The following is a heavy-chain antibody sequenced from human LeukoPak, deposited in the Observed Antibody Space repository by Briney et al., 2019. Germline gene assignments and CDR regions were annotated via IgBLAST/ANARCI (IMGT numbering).Heavy chain of an antibody. J-gene: IGHJ4*02. CDR1: GFTFSSYG. CDR3: AKALFYYDSSGYPNDDY. CDR2: ISGSGGST. V-gene: IGHV3-23*01. D-gene: IGHD3-22*01. Sequence: GGSLRLSCAASGFTFSSYGMHWVRQAPGKGLEWVSAISGSGGSTYYADSVKGRFTISRDNSKNTLYLQMNSLRAEDTAVYYCAKALFYYDSSGYPNDDYWGQGTLVTVSS.